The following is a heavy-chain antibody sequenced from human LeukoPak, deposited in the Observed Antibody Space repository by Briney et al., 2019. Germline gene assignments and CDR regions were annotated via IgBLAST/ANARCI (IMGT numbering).Heavy chain of an antibody. CDR3: AKDAFCMEHFDY. Sequence: GGSLRLSCAASGFTFSDYYMSWIRQAPGKGLEWVSYISSSGSTIYYADSVKGRFTISRDNAKNSLYLQMNSLRAEDTAVYYCAKDAFCMEHFDYWGQGTLVTVSS. J-gene: IGHJ4*02. CDR2: ISSSGSTI. CDR1: GFTFSDYY. V-gene: IGHV3-11*04. D-gene: IGHD2-8*01.